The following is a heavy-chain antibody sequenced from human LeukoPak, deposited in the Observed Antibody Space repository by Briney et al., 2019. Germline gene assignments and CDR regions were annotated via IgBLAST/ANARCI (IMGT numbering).Heavy chain of an antibody. Sequence: PGGSLRLSCAVSGFTFSSYTMGWVRQAPGKGLEWVSAISGSGGSTYYADSVKGRFIISRDNSKNTLDLQMNSLRAEDRAVFYCGKDTRGYYSPCYFDYWGQGTLVTVSS. CDR3: GKDTRGYYSPCYFDY. CDR2: ISGSGGST. J-gene: IGHJ4*02. CDR1: GFTFSSYT. D-gene: IGHD3-22*01. V-gene: IGHV3-23*01.